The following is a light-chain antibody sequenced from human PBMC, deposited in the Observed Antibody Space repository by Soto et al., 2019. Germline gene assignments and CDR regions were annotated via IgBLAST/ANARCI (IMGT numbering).Light chain of an antibody. CDR2: DAS. V-gene: IGKV3D-15*01. Sequence: EIVMTQSPATLSVSVGERATLSCRARQSVRSNLAWYQQKPGQAPRLLIYDASTRATGIPARFSGSGSGTEFILTISSLQSEDFGVYYCQQYNNWPPITFGQGTRLEIK. CDR1: QSVRSN. J-gene: IGKJ5*01. CDR3: QQYNNWPPIT.